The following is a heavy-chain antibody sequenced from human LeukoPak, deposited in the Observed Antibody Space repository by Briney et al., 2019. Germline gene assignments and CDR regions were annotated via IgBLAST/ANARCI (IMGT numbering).Heavy chain of an antibody. CDR1: GFTVSSNY. D-gene: IGHD3-22*01. J-gene: IGHJ4*02. V-gene: IGHV3-53*01. CDR2: IYSGGST. Sequence: GGSLRLSCAASGFTVSSNYMSWVRQAPGKGLEWVSVIYSGGSTYYADSVKGRSTISRDNSKSTLFLQMNSLRAEDTAVYNCARGRHDSSGYPYYFDYWGQRTLVTVSS. CDR3: ARGRHDSSGYPYYFDY.